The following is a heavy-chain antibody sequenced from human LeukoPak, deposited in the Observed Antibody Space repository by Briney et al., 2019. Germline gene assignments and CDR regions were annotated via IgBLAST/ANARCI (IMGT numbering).Heavy chain of an antibody. J-gene: IGHJ6*03. Sequence: SQTLSLTCSVSGGSVSSGGYYWSWIRQRPGRCLEWIGYRHYSGSTYYNPSPKSRVSISINTSKNQLSLSLSSVTAADTAVYFCARDPAPDYYMDVWGNGTTVTVSS. V-gene: IGHV4-31*03. CDR2: RHYSGST. CDR3: ARDPAPDYYMDV. CDR1: GGSVSSGGYY.